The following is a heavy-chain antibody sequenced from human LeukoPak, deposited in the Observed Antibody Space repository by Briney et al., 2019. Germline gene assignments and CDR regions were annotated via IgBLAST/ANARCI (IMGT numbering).Heavy chain of an antibody. CDR2: ISSSSDII. Sequence: PGGSLRLSCAASGFSFSSYSMNWVRQAPGKGLEWVSYISSSSDIIYYADCVKGRFTISRDNAKNSLYLQVNSLRAEDTAVYYCARDQVTMIVVVKGNWYFDLWGRGTLVTVSS. D-gene: IGHD3-22*01. V-gene: IGHV3-48*04. J-gene: IGHJ2*01. CDR3: ARDQVTMIVVVKGNWYFDL. CDR1: GFSFSSYS.